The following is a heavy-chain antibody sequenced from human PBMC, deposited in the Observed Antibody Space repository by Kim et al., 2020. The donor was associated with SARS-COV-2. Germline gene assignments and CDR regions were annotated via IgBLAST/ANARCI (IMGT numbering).Heavy chain of an antibody. V-gene: IGHV3-7*03. Sequence: GGSLRLSCATSGFTFSTYYMSWVRQAPGEGLEWVANIKQDGSDKSYVDSVRGRFAISRDNAKNSLYLQMNSLRAEDTAVYYCAKQAFSYDNTNLFDYWGQGTLVTVSS. CDR3: AKQAFSYDNTNLFDY. CDR1: GFTFSTYY. CDR2: IKQDGSDK. J-gene: IGHJ4*02. D-gene: IGHD3-22*01.